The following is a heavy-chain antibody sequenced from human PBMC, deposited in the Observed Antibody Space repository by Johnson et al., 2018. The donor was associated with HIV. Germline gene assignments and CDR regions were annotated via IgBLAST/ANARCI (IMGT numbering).Heavy chain of an antibody. J-gene: IGHJ3*02. Sequence: MLLVESGGGLVKPGGSLRLSCAASALTFTNAWMNWVRQAPGKGLEWVANIKQDGSEKNYVDSVKGRFTISRDNSKNTLYLQMNSLRAEDTAVYYCARDNWNEDIWGQGTMVTVSS. CDR3: ARDNWNEDI. V-gene: IGHV3-7*01. CDR2: IKQDGSEK. D-gene: IGHD1-20*01. CDR1: ALTFTNAW.